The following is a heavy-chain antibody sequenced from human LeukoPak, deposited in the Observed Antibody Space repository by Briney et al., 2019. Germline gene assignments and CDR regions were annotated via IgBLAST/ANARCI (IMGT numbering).Heavy chain of an antibody. CDR1: GGSFSGYY. Sequence: SETLSLTCAVYGGSFSGYYWSWIRQPPGKGLEWIGEINHSGSTNYNPSLKSRVTISVDTSKNQFSLKLSSVTAADTAVYYCASTSEFGIFDYWGQGTLVTVSS. D-gene: IGHD3-16*01. CDR2: INHSGST. J-gene: IGHJ4*02. V-gene: IGHV4-34*01. CDR3: ASTSEFGIFDY.